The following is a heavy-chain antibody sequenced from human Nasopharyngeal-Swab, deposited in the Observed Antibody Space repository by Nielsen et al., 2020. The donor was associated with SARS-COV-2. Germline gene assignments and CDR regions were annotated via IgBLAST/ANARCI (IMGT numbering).Heavy chain of an antibody. V-gene: IGHV3-33*01. J-gene: IGHJ6*03. Sequence: GGSLRLSCAASGFTFSSYGMHWVRQAPGKGLEWVAVIWYDGSNKYYADSVKGRFTISRDNSKNTLYLQMNSLRAEDTAVYYCAREFREAYYDILTGYYMDYYYMDVWGKGTTVTVS. CDR1: GFTFSSYG. CDR3: AREFREAYYDILTGYYMDYYYMDV. CDR2: IWYDGSNK. D-gene: IGHD3-9*01.